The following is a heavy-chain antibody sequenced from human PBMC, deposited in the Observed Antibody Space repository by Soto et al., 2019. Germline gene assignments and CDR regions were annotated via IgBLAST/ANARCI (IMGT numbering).Heavy chain of an antibody. CDR3: AKVGFSGSSPYYYYYGMDV. CDR2: ISYDGSNK. V-gene: IGHV3-30*18. CDR1: GFTFTNYG. D-gene: IGHD1-26*01. J-gene: IGHJ6*04. Sequence: QVQLVESGGGVVQPGRSLRLSCAASGFTFTNYGMHWVRQAPGKGLEWVAVISYDGSNKYHADSVKGRFTISRDNSKNTLYLQMNSLRAEDTAVYYCAKVGFSGSSPYYYYYGMDVWGEGPTVTVSS.